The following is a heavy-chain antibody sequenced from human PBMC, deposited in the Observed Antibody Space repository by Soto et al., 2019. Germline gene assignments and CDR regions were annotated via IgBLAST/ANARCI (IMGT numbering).Heavy chain of an antibody. J-gene: IGHJ6*02. V-gene: IGHV1-69*01. CDR2: IIPIFGTA. CDR3: ASGGVVIGAYYYYGMDV. D-gene: IGHD3-3*01. CDR1: GGTFSSYA. Sequence: QVQLVQSGAEVKKPGSSVKVSCKASGGTFSSYAISWVRQAPGQGLEWMGGIIPIFGTANYAQKFQGRVTITADESTSTAYMELSSLRSEDTAVYYCASGGVVIGAYYYYGMDVWGQGTTVTVSS.